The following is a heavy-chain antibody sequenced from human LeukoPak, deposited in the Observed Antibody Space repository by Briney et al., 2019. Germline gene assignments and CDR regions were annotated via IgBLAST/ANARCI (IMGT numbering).Heavy chain of an antibody. CDR2: IYYSGST. J-gene: IGHJ6*02. Sequence: SXXXGWIRQPRGXGLEWIGSIYYSGSTYYNPSLKSRVTISVDTSKNQFSLKLSSVTAADTAVYYCARDQFVVVVAAHYYYGMDVWGQGTTVTVSS. D-gene: IGHD2-15*01. CDR1: SXX. CDR3: ARDQFVVVVAAHYYYGMDV. V-gene: IGHV4-39*01.